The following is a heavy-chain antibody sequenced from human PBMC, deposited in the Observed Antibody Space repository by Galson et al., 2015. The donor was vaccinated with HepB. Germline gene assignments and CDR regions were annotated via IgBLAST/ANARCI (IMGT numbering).Heavy chain of an antibody. Sequence: SVKVSCKASGGTFSSYTISWVRQAPGQGLEWMGRIIPILGIANYAQKFQGRVTITADKSTSTAYMELSSLRSEDTAVYYCARVTYGDYYYYGMDVRGQGTTVTVSS. D-gene: IGHD4-17*01. CDR1: GGTFSSYT. CDR3: ARVTYGDYYYYGMDV. CDR2: IIPILGIA. J-gene: IGHJ6*02. V-gene: IGHV1-69*02.